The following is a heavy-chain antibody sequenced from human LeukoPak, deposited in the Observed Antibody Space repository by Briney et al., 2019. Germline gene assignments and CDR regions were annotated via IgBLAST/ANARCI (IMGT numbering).Heavy chain of an antibody. CDR1: GYSISSGHY. Sequence: SETLSLTCGVSGYSISSGHYWAWIRPPPGKGLEWIASIYNSGTTYSNPSLQSRISLSVDTSKNQFSLNLTSVTAADTAVYYCARDPALTFNWFDPWGQGILVTVSS. J-gene: IGHJ5*02. D-gene: IGHD2-21*02. CDR3: ARDPALTFNWFDP. CDR2: IYNSGTT. V-gene: IGHV4-38-2*01.